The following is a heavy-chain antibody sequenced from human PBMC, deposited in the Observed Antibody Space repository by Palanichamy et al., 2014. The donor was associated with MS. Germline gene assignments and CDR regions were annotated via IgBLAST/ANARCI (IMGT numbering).Heavy chain of an antibody. CDR2: IHDSVST. J-gene: IGHJ4*02. CDR3: ARGAYCGGYCYSGTTH. Sequence: VHLQESGPGLVKPSQTLSLTCTVSGDSVSSGHHYWTWIRQLPGQGLEWLGYIHDSVSTFYNPSLKSRLTISEDTSKNQFSLRLSSVTAADTAVYYCARGAYCGGYCYSGTTHWGQGTLVTVSS. V-gene: IGHV4-30-4*01. D-gene: IGHD2-21*02. CDR1: GDSVSSGHHY.